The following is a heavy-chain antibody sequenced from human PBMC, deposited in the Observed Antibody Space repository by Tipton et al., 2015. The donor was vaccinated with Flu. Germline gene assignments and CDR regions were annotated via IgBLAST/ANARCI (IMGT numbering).Heavy chain of an antibody. Sequence: TLSLTCTVSGVSISSGSFYWAWIRQHPGKGLEWIGSISYSGSAYYNRSLESRVTMSVDTSKNRFFLKLTSVTAADTAVYFCARRLDYYDATGFYYHFDHWGQGTLVTVSS. CDR1: GVSISSGSFY. J-gene: IGHJ4*02. CDR3: ARRLDYYDATGFYYHFDH. D-gene: IGHD3-22*01. V-gene: IGHV4-39*02. CDR2: ISYSGSA.